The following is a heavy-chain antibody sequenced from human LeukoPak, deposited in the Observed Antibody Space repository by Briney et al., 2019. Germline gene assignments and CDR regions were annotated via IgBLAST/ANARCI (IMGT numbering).Heavy chain of an antibody. V-gene: IGHV3-74*01. J-gene: IGHJ4*02. D-gene: IGHD6-19*01. Sequence: AGGSLRLSCAASGFTFSSYWMHWVRQAPGKGLVWFSRINSDGSSTSYADSVKGRFTISRDNAKNTLYLQMNSLRAEDTAVYYCARETYSSGWYEDYWGQGTLVTVSS. CDR1: GFTFSSYW. CDR2: INSDGSST. CDR3: ARETYSSGWYEDY.